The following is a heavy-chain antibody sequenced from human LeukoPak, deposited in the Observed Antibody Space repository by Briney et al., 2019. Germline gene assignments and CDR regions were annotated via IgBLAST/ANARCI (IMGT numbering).Heavy chain of an antibody. CDR1: GYTFTSYY. D-gene: IGHD6-19*01. J-gene: IGHJ6*02. V-gene: IGHV1-46*01. Sequence: AASVKVSCKASGYTFTSYYMHWVRQAPGQGLEWMGIINPSGGSTSYAQKFQGRVTMTRDTSTSTVYMELSSLRSEDTAVYYCARDVPYSSGWSYYYYYGMDVWGQGTTVTVSS. CDR2: INPSGGST. CDR3: ARDVPYSSGWSYYYYYGMDV.